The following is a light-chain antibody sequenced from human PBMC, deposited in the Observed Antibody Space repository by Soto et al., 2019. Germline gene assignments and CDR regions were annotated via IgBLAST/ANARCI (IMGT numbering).Light chain of an antibody. J-gene: IGKJ1*01. CDR3: MQALQTPWT. CDR2: LGS. V-gene: IGKV2-28*01. Sequence: IVMTQSPLSLPVTPGEPASISCRSSQSLLHSNGYKYLDWYLQKPWHSPQLLIYLGSDRASGVPDRLSGSGPGTDSTLKLSRVEAEDVRVYYCMQALQTPWTFGQGTKVEIK. CDR1: QSLLHSNGYKY.